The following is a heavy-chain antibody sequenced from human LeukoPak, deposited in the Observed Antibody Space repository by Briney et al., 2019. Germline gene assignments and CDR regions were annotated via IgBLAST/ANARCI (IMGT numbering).Heavy chain of an antibody. CDR1: GFTFSSYW. J-gene: IGHJ4*02. V-gene: IGHV3-7*01. CDR2: IKQDGSEK. CDR3: ATDFWSGSYYFDY. D-gene: IGHD3-3*01. Sequence: GVSLRLSCAASGFTFSSYWMSWVRQAPGKGLEWVANIKQDGSEKYYVDSVKGRFTISRDNAKNSLYLQMNSLRAEDTAVYYCATDFWSGSYYFDYWGQGTLVAVSS.